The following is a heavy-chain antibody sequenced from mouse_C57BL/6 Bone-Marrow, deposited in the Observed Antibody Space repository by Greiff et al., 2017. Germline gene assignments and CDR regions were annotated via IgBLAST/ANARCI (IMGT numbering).Heavy chain of an antibody. V-gene: IGHV1-64*01. CDR2: IHPNSGST. CDR3: ARCDYAGYFDV. Sequence: QVQLQQPGAELVKPGASVKLSCKASGYTFTSYWMHWVKQRPGQGLAWIGMIHPNSGSTNYNEKFKSKATLTVDKSSSTAYMQLSSLTSEDSAVYYCARCDYAGYFDVWGTGTTVTVSS. CDR1: GYTFTSYW. J-gene: IGHJ1*03. D-gene: IGHD1-1*01.